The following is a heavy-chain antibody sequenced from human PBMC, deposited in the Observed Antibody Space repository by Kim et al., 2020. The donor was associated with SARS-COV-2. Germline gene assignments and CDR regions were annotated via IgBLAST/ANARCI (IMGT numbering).Heavy chain of an antibody. D-gene: IGHD5-12*01. CDR3: ARDYSGYDLPYYYYGMDV. CDR2: IYYSGST. J-gene: IGHJ6*02. CDR1: GGSISSGGYY. V-gene: IGHV4-31*03. Sequence: SETLSLTCTVSGGSISSGGYYWSWIRQHPGKGLEWIGYIYYSGSTYYNPSLKSRVTISVDTSKNQFSLKLSSVTAADTAVYYCARDYSGYDLPYYYYGMDVWGQGTTVTVSS.